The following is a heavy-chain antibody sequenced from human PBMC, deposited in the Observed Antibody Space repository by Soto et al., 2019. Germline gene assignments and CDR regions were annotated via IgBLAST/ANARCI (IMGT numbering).Heavy chain of an antibody. Sequence: QVRLQQWGAGLLKPSETLSLTCAVYGTSLNPYYYSWIRQSPGKGLEWIGEIDHSGRPNYNPSLKTRITMSVDTSKNQFSLKLSSVTAADTAVYYCARVRRNVGIRRNDRARGFDYWSHGSLVTVSS. CDR2: IDHSGRP. D-gene: IGHD3-10*01. CDR3: ARVRRNVGIRRNDRARGFDY. J-gene: IGHJ4*01. V-gene: IGHV4-34*01. CDR1: GTSLNPYY.